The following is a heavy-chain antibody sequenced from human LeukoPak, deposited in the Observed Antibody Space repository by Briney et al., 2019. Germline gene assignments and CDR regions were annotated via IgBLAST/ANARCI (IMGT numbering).Heavy chain of an antibody. CDR3: ASLTSRYSYGT. Sequence: GGSLRLSCAASGFTLSSNYMSWVRQAPGKGLERGSVIYSGGSTNYADSVKGRFTISRDNSKNTLNLQMNSLRAEDTAVYYCASLTSRYSYGTWGQGTLVTVSS. CDR2: IYSGGST. D-gene: IGHD5-18*01. V-gene: IGHV3-53*05. CDR1: GFTLSSNY. J-gene: IGHJ5*02.